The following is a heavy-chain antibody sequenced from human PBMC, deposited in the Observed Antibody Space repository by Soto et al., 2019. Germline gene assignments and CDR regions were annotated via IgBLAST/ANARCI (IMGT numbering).Heavy chain of an antibody. Sequence: GSLRLSCATSGFRLSDYYMSWIRQAPGKGLEWLSHISPKSTYRNYADSVKGRFTISRDNTKSSLFLQMNSLGVEDTAVYYCARGGGGGLFEHWGQGVLVTV. CDR3: ARGGGGGLFEH. V-gene: IGHV3-11*06. CDR1: GFRLSDYY. CDR2: ISPKSTYR. J-gene: IGHJ4*02. D-gene: IGHD2-21*01.